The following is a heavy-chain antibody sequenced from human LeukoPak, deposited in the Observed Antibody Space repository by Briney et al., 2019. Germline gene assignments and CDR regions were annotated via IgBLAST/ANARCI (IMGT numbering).Heavy chain of an antibody. D-gene: IGHD1-7*01. Sequence: GGSVRLSCAASGFTFSSYSMNWVRQAPGKGLEWGAYISSSSSTIYYADSVKGRFTISRDNAKNSLYLQMNSLRAEDTAVYYCARELSITGTNFDYWGQGTLVTVSS. J-gene: IGHJ4*02. CDR2: ISSSSSTI. V-gene: IGHV3-48*01. CDR1: GFTFSSYS. CDR3: ARELSITGTNFDY.